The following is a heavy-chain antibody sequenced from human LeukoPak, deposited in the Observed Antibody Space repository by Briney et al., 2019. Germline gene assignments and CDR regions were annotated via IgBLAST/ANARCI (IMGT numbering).Heavy chain of an antibody. V-gene: IGHV3-23*01. D-gene: IGHD3-10*01. Sequence: GGSLRLSCAASGFTFSGYAMSWVRQAPGKGLEWVSAISGSGGSTYYADSVKGRFTISRDNSKNTLYLQMNSLRAEDTAVYYCAKDARTYYGSGSYSSPFDYWGQGTLVTVSS. CDR3: AKDARTYYGSGSYSSPFDY. J-gene: IGHJ4*02. CDR1: GFTFSGYA. CDR2: ISGSGGST.